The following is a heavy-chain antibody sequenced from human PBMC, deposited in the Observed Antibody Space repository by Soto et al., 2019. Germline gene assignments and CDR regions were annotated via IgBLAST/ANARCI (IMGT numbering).Heavy chain of an antibody. V-gene: IGHV4-39*01. D-gene: IGHD2-2*02. CDR3: ATQYTP. CDR1: GGSISINGYY. Sequence: QLQLQESGPGLVKPSETLSLTCTVSGGSISINGYYWGWVRQPPGKGLEWIGSIYYSGSTYYNPSLKSRVTISVDTSKNQFSPKLNSVTAADTAVYYCATQYTPWGQGTLVTVSS. J-gene: IGHJ5*02. CDR2: IYYSGST.